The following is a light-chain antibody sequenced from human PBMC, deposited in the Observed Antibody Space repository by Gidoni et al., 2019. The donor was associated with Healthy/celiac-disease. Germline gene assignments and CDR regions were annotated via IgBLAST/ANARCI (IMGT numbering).Light chain of an antibody. Sequence: DIQMTQSPSSLSASVGDRVTITCRASQGISNYLAWYQQKPGKVPKVLIYAASTLQSGVPSRFSGSGSGTDFTLTISSLQPEDVATYYCQKYNSAPQFGQGTKVEIK. CDR2: AAS. V-gene: IGKV1-27*01. CDR3: QKYNSAPQ. CDR1: QGISNY. J-gene: IGKJ1*01.